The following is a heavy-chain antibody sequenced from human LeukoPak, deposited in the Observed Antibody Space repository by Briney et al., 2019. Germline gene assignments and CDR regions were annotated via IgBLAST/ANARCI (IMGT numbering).Heavy chain of an antibody. CDR1: GFTFTNSW. J-gene: IGHJ6*03. CDR2: IKQDGSTK. D-gene: IGHD6-19*01. V-gene: IGHV3-7*01. CDR3: ARASQQWLAGNYYYFMDV. Sequence: AGSLRLSCAASGFTFTNSWMAWVRQAPGKGLEWVANIKQDGSTKHYVDSLKGRFTISRDNAKNSLYLQMNSLRADDTAVYYCARASQQWLAGNYYYFMDVWGKGTTVTVSS.